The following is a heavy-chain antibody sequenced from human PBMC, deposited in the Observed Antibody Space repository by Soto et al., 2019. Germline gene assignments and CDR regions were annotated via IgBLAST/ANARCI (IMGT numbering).Heavy chain of an antibody. CDR2: IIPIFGTA. V-gene: IGHV1-69*13. J-gene: IGHJ6*02. Sequence: ASVKVSCKASGGTFSSYAISWVRQAPGQGLEWMGGIIPIFGTANYAQKFQGRVTITADESTSTAYMELSSLRSEDTAVYYCARVVATVAGPYGMDVWGQGPTVTVSS. D-gene: IGHD6-19*01. CDR1: GGTFSSYA. CDR3: ARVVATVAGPYGMDV.